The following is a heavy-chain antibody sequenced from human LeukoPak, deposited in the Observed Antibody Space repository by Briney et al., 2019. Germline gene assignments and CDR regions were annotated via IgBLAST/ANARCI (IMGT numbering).Heavy chain of an antibody. Sequence: ASVKVSCKASGYTFTGYYMHWVGQAPGQGLEWMGWINPNSGGTNYAQKSQGRVTMTRDTSISTAYMELSRLRSDDTAVYYCARNDGFGFGELPLVDYWGQGTLVTISS. CDR3: ARNDGFGFGELPLVDY. CDR1: GYTFTGYY. J-gene: IGHJ4*02. V-gene: IGHV1-2*02. D-gene: IGHD3-10*01. CDR2: INPNSGGT.